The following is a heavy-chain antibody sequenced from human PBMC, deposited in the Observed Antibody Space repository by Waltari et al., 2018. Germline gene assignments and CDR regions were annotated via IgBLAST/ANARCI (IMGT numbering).Heavy chain of an antibody. CDR2: IMTDGSEE. Sequence: EVQLVESGGGLVQPGGSLRLSCAASGFTLSRDWMSWGRQAPGKGPEWVANIMTDGSEEYYVDSVRGRFTISRDNAKNSLYLQMNSLRPEDTAVYYCARDQWFAFDIWGHGTMVTVSS. D-gene: IGHD3-22*01. V-gene: IGHV3-7*01. CDR3: ARDQWFAFDI. J-gene: IGHJ3*02. CDR1: GFTLSRDW.